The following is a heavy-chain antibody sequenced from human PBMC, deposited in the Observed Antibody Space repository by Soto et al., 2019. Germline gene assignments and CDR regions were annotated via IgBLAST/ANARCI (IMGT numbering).Heavy chain of an antibody. CDR1: GGSFSGYY. V-gene: IGHV4-34*01. CDR3: ASRHDFWSGTREIGYFFSHWFDP. Sequence: SETLSLTCAVYGGSFSGYYWSWIRQPPGKGLEWIGEINHSGSTNYNPSLKSRVTISVDTSKNQFSLKLSEVTAAGTAVYYGASRHDFWSGTREIGYFFSHWFDPWGQGTLVTVSS. J-gene: IGHJ5*02. D-gene: IGHD3-3*01. CDR2: INHSGST.